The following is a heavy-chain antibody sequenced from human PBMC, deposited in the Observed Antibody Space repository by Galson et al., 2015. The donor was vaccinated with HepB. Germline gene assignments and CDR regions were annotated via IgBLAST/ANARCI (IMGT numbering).Heavy chain of an antibody. CDR1: GYTFISYG. Sequence: SVKVSCKASGYTFISYGISWVRQAPGQGLEWMGWISTYNGNANYAQKFQGRVTMTTDTSTITAYMELGSLRSDDTAVYYCARGGRSGELSSFDYWGQGTLVTVSS. V-gene: IGHV1-18*01. J-gene: IGHJ4*02. D-gene: IGHD3-16*02. CDR2: ISTYNGNA. CDR3: ARGGRSGELSSFDY.